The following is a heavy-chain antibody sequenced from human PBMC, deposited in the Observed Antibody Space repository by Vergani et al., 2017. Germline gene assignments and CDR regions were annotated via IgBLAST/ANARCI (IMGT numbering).Heavy chain of an antibody. Sequence: QLQLQESGPGLVKPSETLSLTCTVSGGSISSSSYYWGWIRKPPGKGLEWIGSIYYSGSTYYNPSLKSRVTISVDTSKNQFSLKLSSVTAADTAVYYCARQAYCGGDCYSLADYWGQGTLVTVSS. CDR2: IYYSGST. CDR3: ARQAYCGGDCYSLADY. V-gene: IGHV4-39*01. J-gene: IGHJ4*02. CDR1: GGSISSSSYY. D-gene: IGHD2-21*02.